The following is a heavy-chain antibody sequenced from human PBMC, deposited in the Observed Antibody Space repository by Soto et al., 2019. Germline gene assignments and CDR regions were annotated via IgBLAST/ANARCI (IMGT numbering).Heavy chain of an antibody. CDR1: GFTFSDYY. CDR3: ARGAGGGWYWYFDL. J-gene: IGHJ2*01. Sequence: GGSLRLSCAASGFTFSDYYMSWIRQAPGKGLEWVSYISSSSSYTNYADSVKGRFNISRDNAKNSLYLQMNSLRAEDTAVYYCARGAGGGWYWYFDLWGRGTLVTVSP. V-gene: IGHV3-11*06. CDR2: ISSSSSYT. D-gene: IGHD6-19*01.